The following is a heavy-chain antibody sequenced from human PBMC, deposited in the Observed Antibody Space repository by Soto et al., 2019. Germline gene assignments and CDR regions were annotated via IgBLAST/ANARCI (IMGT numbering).Heavy chain of an antibody. D-gene: IGHD3-16*01. V-gene: IGHV4-59*12. CDR3: ARARGGVYDYVWGSFPSPSYGMDV. Sequence: SETLSLTCTVSGGSISSYYWSWIRQPPGKGLEWIGYIYYSGSTNYNPSLKSRVTISVDTSKNQFSLKLSSVTAADTAVYYCARARGGVYDYVWGSFPSPSYGMDVWGQGTTVTVSS. CDR1: GGSISSYY. CDR2: IYYSGST. J-gene: IGHJ6*02.